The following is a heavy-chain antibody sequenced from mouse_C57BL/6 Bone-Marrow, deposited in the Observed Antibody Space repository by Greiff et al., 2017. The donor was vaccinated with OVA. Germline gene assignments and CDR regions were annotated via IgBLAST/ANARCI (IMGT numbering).Heavy chain of an antibody. CDR3: ARSGTTGAMDY. CDR1: GYTFTSYG. CDR2: IYPRSGNT. D-gene: IGHD1-1*01. Sequence: VKLQESGAELARPGASVKLSCKASGYTFTSYGISWVKQRTGQGLEWIGEIYPRSGNTYYNEKFKGKATLTADKSSSTAYMELRSLTSEDSAVYFCARSGTTGAMDYWGQGTSVTVSS. V-gene: IGHV1-81*01. J-gene: IGHJ4*01.